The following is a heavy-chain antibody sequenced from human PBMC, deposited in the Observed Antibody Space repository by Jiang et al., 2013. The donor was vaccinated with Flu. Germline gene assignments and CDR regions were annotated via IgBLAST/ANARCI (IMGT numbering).Heavy chain of an antibody. CDR1: GFTFSNYA. CDR3: AKSDDSWSGYNLGDLDY. Sequence: VQLLESGGGLVQPGGSLRLSCAASGFTFSNYAMSWVRQAPGKGLEWVSGVSDSGGRTYYADSVKGRFTISRDNSMNTLYLLLNSLRAEDTAVYYCAKSDDSWSGYNLGDLDYWGQGTLVTVSS. V-gene: IGHV3-23*01. CDR2: VSDSGGRT. J-gene: IGHJ4*02. D-gene: IGHD3-3*01.